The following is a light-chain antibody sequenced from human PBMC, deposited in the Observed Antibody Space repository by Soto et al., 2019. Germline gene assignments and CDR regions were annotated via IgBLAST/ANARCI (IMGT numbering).Light chain of an antibody. CDR1: QSISSW. V-gene: IGKV1-5*03. Sequence: DIQMTQSPSTLSASVGDRVTITCRASQSISSWLAWYQQKPGKAPKLVIYKASSLDSGVPSRFSGSGSGTEFTLTISSLQPDAFATDYCQQYNSYPWTFGQGTKVEIK. CDR2: KAS. J-gene: IGKJ1*01. CDR3: QQYNSYPWT.